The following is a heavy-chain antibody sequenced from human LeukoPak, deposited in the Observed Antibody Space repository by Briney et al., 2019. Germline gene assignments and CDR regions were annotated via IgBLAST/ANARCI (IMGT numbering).Heavy chain of an antibody. V-gene: IGHV3-30*18. CDR3: AKVRVYYDFWSGLDY. CDR1: GFTFSSSV. J-gene: IGHJ4*02. Sequence: GGSLRLSCAASGFTFSSSVMHWVRQAPGKGLEWVAGISSDGNNKYYGDSVKGRFTISRDNSKNTLYLQMSSLRAEDTAVYYCAKVRVYYDFWSGLDYWGQGTLVTVSS. D-gene: IGHD3-3*01. CDR2: ISSDGNNK.